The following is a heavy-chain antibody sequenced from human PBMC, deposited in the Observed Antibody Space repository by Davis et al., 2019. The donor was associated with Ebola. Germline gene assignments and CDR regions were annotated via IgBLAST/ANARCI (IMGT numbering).Heavy chain of an antibody. CDR1: GGFVSSGGYS. CDR3: ARHWAPGYGMDV. Sequence: SETLSLTCAVSGGFVSSGGYSWSWIRQPPGKGLEWIGYIYYSGSTNYNPSLKSRVTISVDTSKNQFSLKLSSVTAADTAVYYCARHWAPGYGMDVWGQGTTVTVSS. J-gene: IGHJ6*02. CDR2: IYYSGST. V-gene: IGHV4-61*08. D-gene: IGHD3-16*01.